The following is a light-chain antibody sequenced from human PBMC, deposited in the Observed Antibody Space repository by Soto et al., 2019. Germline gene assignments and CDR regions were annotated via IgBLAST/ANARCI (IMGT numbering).Light chain of an antibody. CDR1: SSDVGGYDY. CDR2: EVS. J-gene: IGLJ2*01. V-gene: IGLV2-14*01. CDR3: SAYAGSSVL. Sequence: QSVLTQPASVSGSPGQSITISCTGTSSDVGGYDYVSWYQQYPDKAPKLMIFEVSNRPSGVSNRFSGSKSGNTASLTISGLQTEDEADCYCSAYAGSSVLFGGGTKVTVL.